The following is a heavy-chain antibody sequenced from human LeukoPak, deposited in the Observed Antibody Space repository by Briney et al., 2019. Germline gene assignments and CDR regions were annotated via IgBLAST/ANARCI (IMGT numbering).Heavy chain of an antibody. CDR3: ARATDSSGCCTFDY. J-gene: IGHJ4*02. Sequence: GGSLRLSCVASDFTFSSYTMIWVRQAPGKALEWVSVIGIRGDSIHYADSVKGRFTTSRDDSKNTLYLQMNSLRAEDTAVYYCARATDSSGCCTFDYWGQGTLVTVSS. CDR1: DFTFSSYT. CDR2: IGIRGDSI. V-gene: IGHV3-23*01. D-gene: IGHD6-19*01.